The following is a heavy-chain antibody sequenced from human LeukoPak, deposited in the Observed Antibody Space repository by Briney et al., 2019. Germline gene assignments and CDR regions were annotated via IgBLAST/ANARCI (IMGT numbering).Heavy chain of an antibody. J-gene: IGHJ5*02. D-gene: IGHD3-9*01. CDR3: ARGILTYYDILTGGFWFDP. CDR1: GYTFTTYG. V-gene: IGHV1-2*02. CDR2: INPNSGGT. Sequence: ASVKVSCKASGYTFTTYGINWVRQAPGQGLEWMGWINPNSGGTNYAQKFQGRVTMTRDTSISTAYMELSRLRSDDTAVYYCARGILTYYDILTGGFWFDPWAREPWSPSPQ.